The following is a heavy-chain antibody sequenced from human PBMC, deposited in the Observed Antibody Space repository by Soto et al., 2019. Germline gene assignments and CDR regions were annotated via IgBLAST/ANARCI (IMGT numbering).Heavy chain of an antibody. CDR1: GFTFSSYA. D-gene: IGHD1-1*01. Sequence: PRLSCAASGFTFSSYAMSWVRQPPGKGLEWDSGISGSGGSTKHADSVKGRLTISRDNSKNTLYLQMNSLRPEDTAVYYCAKDVERSITELHAWGQ. V-gene: IGHV3-23*01. J-gene: IGHJ5*02. CDR3: AKDVERSITELHA. CDR2: ISGSGGST.